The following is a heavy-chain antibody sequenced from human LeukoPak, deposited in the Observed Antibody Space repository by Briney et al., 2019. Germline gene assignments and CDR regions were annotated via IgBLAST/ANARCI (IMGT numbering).Heavy chain of an antibody. CDR3: AKRTDGSGTYYSFDY. D-gene: IGHD3-10*01. CDR1: GFTFNNYA. J-gene: IGHJ4*02. CDR2: ISGSSGNT. Sequence: GGSLRLSCAASGFTFNNYAMNWVRQAPGKGLEWVSVISGSSGNTYYADSVKGRFTISRDNSKNTLYLQMNSLRAEDTAIFYCAKRTDGSGTYYSFDYWGQGTLVTVSS. V-gene: IGHV3-23*01.